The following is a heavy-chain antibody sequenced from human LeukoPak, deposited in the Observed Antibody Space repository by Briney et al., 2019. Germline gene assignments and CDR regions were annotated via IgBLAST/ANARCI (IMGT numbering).Heavy chain of an antibody. CDR3: ARVQDGSGIYCFDY. J-gene: IGHJ4*02. CDR1: GFTFSDHY. D-gene: IGHD3-10*01. V-gene: IGHV3-72*01. Sequence: GGSLRLSCAASGFTFSDHYMDWVRQAPGKGLEWVGRIRKKANSYTTEYSASVKGRFTISRDDSKISLFLQMNSLKTEDTALYYCARVQDGSGIYCFDYWGQGAQVTVSS. CDR2: IRKKANSYTT.